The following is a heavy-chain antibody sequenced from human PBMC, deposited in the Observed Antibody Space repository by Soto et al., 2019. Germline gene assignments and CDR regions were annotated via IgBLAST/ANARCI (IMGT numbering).Heavy chain of an antibody. CDR1: GFTFSNYA. CDR2: ISGSGGRS. J-gene: IGHJ4*02. CDR3: ARASFGWSSAQPYYFAS. Sequence: EVQLLDSGGGLVQPGGSLRLSCAASGFTFSNYAMTWVRQGPGKGLEWVSGISGSGGRSYYADSVKGRFTISGDKSKSTLYLQMSSLRAEDTAVYYCARASFGWSSAQPYYFASWGRGPLVTVSS. V-gene: IGHV3-23*01. D-gene: IGHD2-2*01.